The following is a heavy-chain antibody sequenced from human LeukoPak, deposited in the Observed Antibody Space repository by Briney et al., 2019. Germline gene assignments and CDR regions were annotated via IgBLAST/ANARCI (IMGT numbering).Heavy chain of an antibody. CDR3: AREGEMATTYFDY. Sequence: ASVKVSCEASGYTFTGYYMHWVRQAPGQGLEWMGWINPNSGGTNYAQKFQGRVTMTRDTSISTAYMELSRLRSDDTAVYYCAREGEMATTYFDYWGQGTLVTVSS. CDR2: INPNSGGT. V-gene: IGHV1-2*02. CDR1: GYTFTGYY. D-gene: IGHD5-24*01. J-gene: IGHJ4*02.